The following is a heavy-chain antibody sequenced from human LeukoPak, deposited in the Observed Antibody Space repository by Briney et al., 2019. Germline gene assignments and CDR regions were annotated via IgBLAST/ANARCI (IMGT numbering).Heavy chain of an antibody. Sequence: GGSLRLSCVASEFTFSRYAMSWVRQAPGKGPEWVSVISGSSDSTYYADSVKGRFTIPRDNSRNTLYLQMNRLRAEDTGLYYCAKVAYYYGSGSYYKSPLDYWGQGTLVTVSS. V-gene: IGHV3-23*01. D-gene: IGHD3-10*01. CDR1: EFTFSRYA. J-gene: IGHJ4*02. CDR3: AKVAYYYGSGSYYKSPLDY. CDR2: ISGSSDST.